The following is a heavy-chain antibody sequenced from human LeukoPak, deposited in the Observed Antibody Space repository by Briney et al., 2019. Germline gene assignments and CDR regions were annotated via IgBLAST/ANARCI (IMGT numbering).Heavy chain of an antibody. CDR1: FYTFTSYG. J-gene: IGHJ3*02. V-gene: IGHV1-2*02. CDR3: ASKIHLSRSYLRDAFDI. Sequence: GASVKVSCKAYFYTFTSYGISWVRQAPGQGLEWMGWINPNSGGTNSAQKFQGRVTMTRDTSINTAYMVLSSLRSDDTAVYYCASKIHLSRSYLRDAFDIWGQGTTVTVSS. D-gene: IGHD3-3*02. CDR2: INPNSGGT.